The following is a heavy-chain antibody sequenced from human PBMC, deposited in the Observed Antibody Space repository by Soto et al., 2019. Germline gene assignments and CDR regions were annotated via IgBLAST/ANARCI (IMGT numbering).Heavy chain of an antibody. CDR2: ISAYNGNT. D-gene: IGHD4-4*01. J-gene: IGHJ6*02. CDR3: ASAMTTVTTWFEDYYYGMDV. Sequence: QVQLVQSGAEVKKPGASVKVSCKASGYTFTSYGISWVRQAPGQGLEWMGWISAYNGNTNYAQKLQGRVTMTTDTSTSTAYMELRSLRSDDTAVYYCASAMTTVTTWFEDYYYGMDVWGQGTTVTVSS. V-gene: IGHV1-18*01. CDR1: GYTFTSYG.